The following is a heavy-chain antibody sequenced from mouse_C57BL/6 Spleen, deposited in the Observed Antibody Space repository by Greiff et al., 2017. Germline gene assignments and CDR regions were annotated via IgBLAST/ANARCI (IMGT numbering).Heavy chain of an antibody. CDR1: GFNIQDYY. CDR2: IDPEDGVT. D-gene: IGHD3-2*02. Sequence: EVQLQQSGAELVKPGASVKLSCTASGFNIQDYYMHWVKQRPEQGLEWIGRIDPEDGVTKYAPKFQGKATITADTSSNTAYLQLSSLTSEDTAVCYCARTDSSGCFDYWGQGTTLTGSS. J-gene: IGHJ2*01. CDR3: ARTDSSGCFDY. V-gene: IGHV14-2*01.